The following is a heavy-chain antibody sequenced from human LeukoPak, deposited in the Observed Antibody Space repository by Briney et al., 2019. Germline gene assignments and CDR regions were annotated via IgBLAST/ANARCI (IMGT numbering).Heavy chain of an antibody. CDR1: GVSFNDYY. Sequence: SETLSLTCAVSGVSFNDYYWSWVRQTPGKGLEWIGEINHSGYTNDSPSLKSRDTLSIDTSRKQFSLNLRSVTVADSGIYYCTRMTTGHDYWGQGTLVTVSS. CDR2: INHSGYT. D-gene: IGHD4-17*01. CDR3: TRMTTGHDY. J-gene: IGHJ4*02. V-gene: IGHV4-34*01.